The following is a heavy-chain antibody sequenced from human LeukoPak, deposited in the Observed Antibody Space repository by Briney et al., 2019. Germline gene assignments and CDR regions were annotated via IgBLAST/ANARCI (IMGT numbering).Heavy chain of an antibody. Sequence: SGTLSLTCAVSGGSISSNNWWSWVRQPPGKGLEWIGEIYHSGSTNYNPSLKSRVTISVDKSKNQFSLKLSSVTAADTALYYCARLYYYDSSGASAPDAFDIWGQGTMVTVSS. V-gene: IGHV4-4*02. CDR3: ARLYYYDSSGASAPDAFDI. J-gene: IGHJ3*02. CDR1: GGSISSNNW. CDR2: IYHSGST. D-gene: IGHD3-22*01.